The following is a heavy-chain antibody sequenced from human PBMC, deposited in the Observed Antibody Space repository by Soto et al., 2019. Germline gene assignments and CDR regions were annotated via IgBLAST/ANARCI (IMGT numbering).Heavy chain of an antibody. CDR3: TTEFWGIVVVVAATSYAFDI. V-gene: IGHV3-15*07. CDR2: IKSKTDGGTT. CDR1: GFTFSNAW. Sequence: GGSLRLSCAASGFTFSNAWMNWVRQAPGKGLEWVGRIKSKTDGGTTDYAAPVKGRFTISRDDSKNTLYLQMNSLKTEDTAVYYCTTEFWGIVVVVAATSYAFDIWGQGTMVTVSS. D-gene: IGHD2-15*01. J-gene: IGHJ3*02.